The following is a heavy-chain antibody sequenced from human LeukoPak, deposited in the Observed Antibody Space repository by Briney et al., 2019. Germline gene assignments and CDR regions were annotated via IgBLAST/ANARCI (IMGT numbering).Heavy chain of an antibody. CDR3: ARDLYDFWSGYPY. D-gene: IGHD3-3*01. Sequence: PSETLSLTCAVYGGSFSGYYWSWIRQPPGKGLEWIGEINHSGSTNYNPSLKSRVTISVDTSKNQFSLKLSSVTAADTAVHYCARDLYDFWSGYPYWGQGTLVTVSS. CDR2: INHSGST. CDR1: GGSFSGYY. J-gene: IGHJ4*02. V-gene: IGHV4-34*01.